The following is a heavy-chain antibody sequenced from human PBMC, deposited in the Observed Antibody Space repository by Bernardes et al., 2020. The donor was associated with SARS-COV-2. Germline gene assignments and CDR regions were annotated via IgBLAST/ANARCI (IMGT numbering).Heavy chain of an antibody. D-gene: IGHD4-17*01. CDR3: ARGASGDYVRHYYYYGMDV. V-gene: IGHV3-33*01. J-gene: IGHJ6*02. Sequence: GGSLRPSCAASGFTFSSYGMHWVRQAPGKGLEWVAVIWYDGSNKYYADSVKGRFTISRDNSKNTLYLQMNSLRAEDTAVYYCARGASGDYVRHYYYYGMDVWGQGTTVTVSS. CDR1: GFTFSSYG. CDR2: IWYDGSNK.